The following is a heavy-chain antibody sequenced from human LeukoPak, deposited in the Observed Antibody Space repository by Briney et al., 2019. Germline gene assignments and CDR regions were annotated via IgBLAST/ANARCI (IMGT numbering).Heavy chain of an antibody. J-gene: IGHJ4*02. Sequence: GGSLRLSCAASGFTFSGSAMHWVRQASGKGLEWDGRIRSKANSYATAYAASVKGRFTISRDDSKNTAYLQMNSLKTEDTAVYYCTRLYLSYDFWSGYYSGADYWGQGTLVTVSS. CDR3: TRLYLSYDFWSGYYSGADY. D-gene: IGHD3-3*01. CDR1: GFTFSGSA. CDR2: IRSKANSYAT. V-gene: IGHV3-73*01.